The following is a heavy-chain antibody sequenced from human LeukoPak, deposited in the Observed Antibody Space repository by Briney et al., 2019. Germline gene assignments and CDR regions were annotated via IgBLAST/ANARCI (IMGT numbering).Heavy chain of an antibody. Sequence: GGSLRHSCAASGFTVSSSFIYWVRRAPGKGLEWVSFIHRDDKTYYADSVKGRFTMSRDSSKNTLYLQMNSLGADDTAVYYCAREVISTPSYFDYWGQGILVTVSS. V-gene: IGHV3-53*01. CDR2: IHRDDKT. D-gene: IGHD2-2*01. CDR1: GFTVSSSF. J-gene: IGHJ4*02. CDR3: AREVISTPSYFDY.